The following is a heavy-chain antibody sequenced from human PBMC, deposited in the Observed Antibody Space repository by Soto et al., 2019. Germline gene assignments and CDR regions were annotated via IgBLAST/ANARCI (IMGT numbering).Heavy chain of an antibody. J-gene: IGHJ4*02. Sequence: SETLSLTCTVSRYSISSSAYYWSWSRQHPEKGLEWMGYIYYRGTTYYNPSLKSRVTISVDTSKNQFSLNLNSVTAADTAVYYCARLVDNYRHYYFDYWGQGILVTVSS. CDR2: IYYRGTT. CDR1: RYSISSSAYY. D-gene: IGHD1-1*01. V-gene: IGHV4-31*03. CDR3: ARLVDNYRHYYFDY.